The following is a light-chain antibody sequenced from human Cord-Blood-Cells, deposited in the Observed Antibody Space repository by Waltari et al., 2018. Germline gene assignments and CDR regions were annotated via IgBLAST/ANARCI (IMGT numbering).Light chain of an antibody. CDR2: QDS. CDR3: QAWDSSTVV. Sequence: SYELTQPPSVSVSPGQTDIITCSGAKLGDKYACWYQQKPGQSPVLVIYQDSKRPSGIPERFSGSNSGNTATLTISGTQAMDEADYYCQAWDSSTVVFGGGTKLTVL. J-gene: IGLJ2*01. V-gene: IGLV3-1*01. CDR1: KLGDKY.